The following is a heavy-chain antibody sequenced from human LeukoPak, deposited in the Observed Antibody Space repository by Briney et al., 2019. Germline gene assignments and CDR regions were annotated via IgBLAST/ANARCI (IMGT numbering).Heavy chain of an antibody. Sequence: GASVKVSCTASGYTFTSYGISWVRQAPGQGLEWMGWISAYNGNTNYAQKLQGRVTMTTDTSTSTAYMELRSLRSDDTAVYYCARITIFGVVSPYFDCWGQGTLVTVYS. V-gene: IGHV1-18*01. D-gene: IGHD3-3*01. J-gene: IGHJ4*02. CDR1: GYTFTSYG. CDR2: ISAYNGNT. CDR3: ARITIFGVVSPYFDC.